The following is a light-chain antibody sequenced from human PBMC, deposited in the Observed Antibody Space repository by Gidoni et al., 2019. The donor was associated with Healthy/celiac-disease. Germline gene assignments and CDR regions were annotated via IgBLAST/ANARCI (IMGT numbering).Light chain of an antibody. CDR2: WAS. CDR3: QQYYSTWT. V-gene: IGKV4-1*01. CDR1: QSVLYSSNNKNY. J-gene: IGKJ1*01. Sequence: ERATINCKSSQSVLYSSNNKNYLAWYQQKPVQPPKLLIYWASTRESGVPDRFSGSGSGTDFTLTISSLQAEDVAVYYCQQYYSTWTFCPGTKVEIK.